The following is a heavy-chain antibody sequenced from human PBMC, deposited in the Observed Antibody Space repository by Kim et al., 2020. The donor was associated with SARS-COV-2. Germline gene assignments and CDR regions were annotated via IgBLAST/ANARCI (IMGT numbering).Heavy chain of an antibody. V-gene: IGHV3-33*06. CDR1: GFTFTSYS. D-gene: IGHD3-10*01. J-gene: IGHJ4*02. CDR3: AKPLGWFGELSAGDY. CDR2: IWYDGSNK. Sequence: GGSLRLSCAASGFTFTSYSMHWVRQAPGKGLEWVAVIWYDGSNKNYADSVKGRFTISRDNSKNTLYLQMNSLRAEDTAMYYCAKPLGWFGELSAGDYWGQGTLVTVSS.